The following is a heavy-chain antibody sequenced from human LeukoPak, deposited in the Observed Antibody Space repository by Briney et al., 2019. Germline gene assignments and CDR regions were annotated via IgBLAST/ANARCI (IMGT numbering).Heavy chain of an antibody. D-gene: IGHD4-11*01. CDR2: IYYSGST. J-gene: IGHJ6*03. V-gene: IGHV4-39*01. CDR3: ARGHDYRRMSPRVYYYYYYMDV. Sequence: SETLSLTCTVSGGSISSSSYYWGWIRQPPGKGLEWIGSIYYSGSTYYNPSLKSRVTISVDTSKNQFSLKLSSVTAADTAVYYCARGHDYRRMSPRVYYYYYYMDVWGKGTTVTVSS. CDR1: GGSISSSSYY.